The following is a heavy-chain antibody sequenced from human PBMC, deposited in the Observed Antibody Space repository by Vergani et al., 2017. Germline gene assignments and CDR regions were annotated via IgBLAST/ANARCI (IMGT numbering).Heavy chain of an antibody. D-gene: IGHD1-1*01. CDR3: ARHTTYTDS. V-gene: IGHV5-51*04. CDR1: EYSFGNDW. CDR2: IYPADSDT. Sequence: EVELVQSGPEMRKPGESLKISCKGSEYSFGNDWMGWVGRRPGKGLEWMGIIYPADSDTRYSPSFQGQVTISADKPISTAFLQWDSLKASDTALYYCARHTTYTDSWGQGTLVTVSS. J-gene: IGHJ4*02.